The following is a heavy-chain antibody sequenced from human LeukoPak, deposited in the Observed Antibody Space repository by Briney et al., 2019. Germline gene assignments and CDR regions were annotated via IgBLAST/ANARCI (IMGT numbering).Heavy chain of an antibody. V-gene: IGHV1-2*02. J-gene: IGHJ6*03. CDR2: VNGNTGAT. D-gene: IGHD6-19*01. Sequence: GASVKVSCMASGYTFTDYYMHWVRQAPGQGLEWVGWVNGNTGATLYAQKFQGRVTMTRDTSISTAYMELSRLRSDDTAVYYCARDLQSNYMDVWGKGTTVTVSS. CDR3: ARDLQSNYMDV. CDR1: GYTFTDYY.